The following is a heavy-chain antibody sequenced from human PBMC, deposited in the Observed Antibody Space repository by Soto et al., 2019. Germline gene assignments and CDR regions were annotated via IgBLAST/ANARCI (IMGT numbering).Heavy chain of an antibody. CDR3: AKDWKWEAFYYGMNV. Sequence: QEQLVDSGGGVAQPERSLTVSCVASGFSFKNYGMHWVRQAPGKGLEWVALISYDGRNKYYADSVKGRFTISRDNSENTLYLQMNSLRGDDTAVYYCAKDWKWEAFYYGMNVWGQGTTVIVSS. J-gene: IGHJ6*02. D-gene: IGHD1-26*01. CDR1: GFSFKNYG. V-gene: IGHV3-30*18. CDR2: ISYDGRNK.